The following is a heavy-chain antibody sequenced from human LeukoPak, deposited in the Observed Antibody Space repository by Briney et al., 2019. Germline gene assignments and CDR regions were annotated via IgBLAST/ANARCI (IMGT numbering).Heavy chain of an antibody. D-gene: IGHD2-8*02. J-gene: IGHJ4*02. Sequence: SETLSLTCTVSSGSITSDYWSWIRQPPGKGLEWIGYISHSGHTNYNPSLKSRVTMSVDTSKNQFSLKLTSVTAADTAVYYCVRHGYDTGSFLAHFDYWGQGTLVAVS. CDR2: ISHSGHT. CDR3: VRHGYDTGSFLAHFDY. V-gene: IGHV4-59*08. CDR1: SGSITSDY.